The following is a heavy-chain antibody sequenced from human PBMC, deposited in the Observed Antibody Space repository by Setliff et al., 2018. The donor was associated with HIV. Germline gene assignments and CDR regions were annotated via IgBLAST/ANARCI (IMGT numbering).Heavy chain of an antibody. Sequence: GPVKVSCKASGYIFISYGFSWVRQAPGQGLEWMGWISAYNGNTNYAQKLQGRVTMTTDTSTSTAYMELRNLRSDDTAVYYCARAPKRVYYYGSGTYLHDAFDIWGQGTMVTVSS. D-gene: IGHD3-10*01. V-gene: IGHV1-18*01. CDR1: GYIFISYG. CDR2: ISAYNGNT. J-gene: IGHJ3*02. CDR3: ARAPKRVYYYGSGTYLHDAFDI.